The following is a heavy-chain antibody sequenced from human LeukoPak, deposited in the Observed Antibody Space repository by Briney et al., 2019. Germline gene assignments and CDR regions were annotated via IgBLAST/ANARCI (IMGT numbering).Heavy chain of an antibody. CDR1: GFTFNSYA. D-gene: IGHD6-13*01. V-gene: IGHV3-23*01. Sequence: GGSLRLSCAASGFTFNSYAMSWVRQAPGKGLEWVSGISDTGGSTYYADSVKGRFTISRDNSKNTLHLQMNSLRAEDTAAYYCAKGGGSSSWTNLDYWGQGTLVTVSS. CDR2: ISDTGGST. CDR3: AKGGGSSSWTNLDY. J-gene: IGHJ4*02.